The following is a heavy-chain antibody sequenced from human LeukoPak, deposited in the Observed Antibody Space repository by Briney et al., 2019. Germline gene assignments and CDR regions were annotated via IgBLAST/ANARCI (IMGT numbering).Heavy chain of an antibody. CDR2: IYPGDSDT. D-gene: IGHD3-22*01. CDR1: GYSFTSYW. CDR3: VRSAYYYDSSGYPLDY. J-gene: IGHJ4*02. V-gene: IGHV5-51*01. Sequence: GESLKISCKGSGYSFTSYWIGWVRQMPGKGLEWMGIIYPGDSDTRYSPSFQGQVTISADKSISTAYLQWSSLKASDTAMYYCVRSAYYYDSSGYPLDYWGQGTLVTVSS.